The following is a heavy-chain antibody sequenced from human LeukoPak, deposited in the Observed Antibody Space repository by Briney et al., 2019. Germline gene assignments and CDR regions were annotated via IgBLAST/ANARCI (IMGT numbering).Heavy chain of an antibody. CDR1: GGTFISYA. Sequence: SVKVSCKASGGTFISYAISWVRQAPGQGLEWMGGIIPIFGTANYAQKFQGRVTITADESTSTAYMELSSLRSEDTAVYYCARSGAHCSSTSCYPTDFDYWGQGTLVTVSS. CDR2: IIPIFGTA. J-gene: IGHJ4*02. CDR3: ARSGAHCSSTSCYPTDFDY. D-gene: IGHD2-2*01. V-gene: IGHV1-69*13.